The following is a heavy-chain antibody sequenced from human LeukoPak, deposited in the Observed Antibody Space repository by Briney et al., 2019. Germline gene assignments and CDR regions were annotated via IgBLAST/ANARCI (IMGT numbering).Heavy chain of an antibody. CDR1: GGSISSYY. J-gene: IGHJ6*03. V-gene: IGHV4-4*09. Sequence: SETLSLTCTVSGGSISSYYWSWIRQPPGKGLEWIGYIYTSGSTNYNPSLKSRVTISVDTSKNQFSLKLSSVTAADTAVYYCARAGQDIVVVPAASVYYYYMDVWGKGTTVTVSS. CDR3: ARAGQDIVVVPAASVYYYYMDV. CDR2: IYTSGST. D-gene: IGHD2-2*01.